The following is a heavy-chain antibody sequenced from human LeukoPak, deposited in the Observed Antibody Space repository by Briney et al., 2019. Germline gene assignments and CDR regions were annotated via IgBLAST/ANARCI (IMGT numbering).Heavy chain of an antibody. Sequence: PGGSLRLSCAASGFTFSDYYMSWIRQAPGKGLEWVSYISSSGSTIYYADSVKGRFTISRDNAKNSLYLQMNSLRAEDTAVYYCARDLRDYVWGSYRTPDYWGQGTLVTVSS. CDR2: ISSSGSTI. CDR1: GFTFSDYY. J-gene: IGHJ4*02. V-gene: IGHV3-11*01. CDR3: ARDLRDYVWGSYRTPDY. D-gene: IGHD3-16*02.